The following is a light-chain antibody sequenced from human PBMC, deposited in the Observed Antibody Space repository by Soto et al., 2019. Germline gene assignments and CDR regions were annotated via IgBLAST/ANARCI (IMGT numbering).Light chain of an antibody. J-gene: IGLJ1*01. Sequence: QSVLTQPASVSGSPGQSITLSCTGTSSDVGGYNYVSWYQQYPGKAPKVMIYDVSNRPSGVSNRFSGSKSGDTASLTISGLQAEDEADYYCSSYTRSSTLYVFGTGTKVTVL. CDR3: SSYTRSSTLYV. CDR1: SSDVGGYNY. CDR2: DVS. V-gene: IGLV2-14*03.